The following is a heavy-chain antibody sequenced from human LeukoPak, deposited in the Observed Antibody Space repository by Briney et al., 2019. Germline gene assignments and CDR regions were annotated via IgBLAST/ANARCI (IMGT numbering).Heavy chain of an antibody. V-gene: IGHV4-4*02. D-gene: IGHD6-19*01. J-gene: IGHJ4*02. CDR3: ARSVAVTGQFDF. Sequence: PSESLSLTCTVSGGSISSSNWWTWGRQPPGEALEWIGEIYHAGSTKYNRSLKSRLTISVDKSNNSFSLSLTSVTAADTAFYYCARSVAVTGQFDFWGQGTLVTVSS. CDR1: GGSISSSNW. CDR2: IYHAGST.